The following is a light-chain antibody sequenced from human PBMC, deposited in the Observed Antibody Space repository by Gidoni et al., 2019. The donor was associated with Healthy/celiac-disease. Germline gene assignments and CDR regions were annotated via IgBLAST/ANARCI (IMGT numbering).Light chain of an antibody. J-gene: IGLJ3*02. Sequence: QSVLTQPPSVSGAPGQRVPISCTGSSSNIGAGYDVHWYQQLPGTAPKLLIYGNSNRPSGVPDRFSGSKSGTSASLAITGLQAEDEADYYCQSYDSSLSWVFGGGTKLTV. CDR1: SSNIGAGYD. V-gene: IGLV1-40*01. CDR3: QSYDSSLSWV. CDR2: GNS.